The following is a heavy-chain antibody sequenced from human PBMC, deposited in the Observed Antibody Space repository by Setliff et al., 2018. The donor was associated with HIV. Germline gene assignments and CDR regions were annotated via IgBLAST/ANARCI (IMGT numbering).Heavy chain of an antibody. CDR3: ARHHISGWYSFDY. D-gene: IGHD6-19*01. Sequence: SETLSLTCAVSGYSISGGYYWGWIRQPPGKGLEWIASFYHSGNTYYNPSFISRVTMSVDTSKNQFSLRLSSVTAADTAAYYCARHHISGWYSFDYWGQGTLVTVSS. V-gene: IGHV4-38-2*01. CDR2: FYHSGNT. J-gene: IGHJ4*02. CDR1: GYSISGGYY.